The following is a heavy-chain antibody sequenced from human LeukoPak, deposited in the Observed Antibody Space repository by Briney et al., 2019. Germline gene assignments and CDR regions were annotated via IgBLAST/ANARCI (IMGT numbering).Heavy chain of an antibody. Sequence: GGSLRLSCAASGFTFNNYGMHWVRQAPGKGLEWMALIWYDGSNKYYADSVKGRFTISRDNSKNTLYLQMNGLRAEDTAVYYCSREYFDWSRNYYYGMDAWGQGTTVTVSS. D-gene: IGHD3-9*01. CDR3: SREYFDWSRNYYYGMDA. V-gene: IGHV3-33*01. CDR2: IWYDGSNK. J-gene: IGHJ6*02. CDR1: GFTFNNYG.